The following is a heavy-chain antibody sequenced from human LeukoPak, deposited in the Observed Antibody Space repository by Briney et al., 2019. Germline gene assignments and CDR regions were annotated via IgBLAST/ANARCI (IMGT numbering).Heavy chain of an antibody. Sequence: SETLSLTCAVSGYSISSGYYWGWIRQPPRKGMEWIGSIYHSGSTYYNPSLKSRVTMSVDTSKNQFSMKLSSVTAADTAVYYCARPAEREYDAFDIWGQGTMVTVSS. V-gene: IGHV4-38-2*01. CDR3: ARPAEREYDAFDI. D-gene: IGHD3-10*01. CDR2: IYHSGST. J-gene: IGHJ3*02. CDR1: GYSISSGYY.